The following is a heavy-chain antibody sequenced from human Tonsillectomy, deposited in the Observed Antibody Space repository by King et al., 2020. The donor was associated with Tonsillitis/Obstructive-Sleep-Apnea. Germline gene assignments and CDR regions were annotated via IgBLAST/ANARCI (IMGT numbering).Heavy chain of an antibody. V-gene: IGHV3-7*03. Sequence: WLSWVRQAPGKGLEWVANIKEDGSEKYSVDSVKGRFTISRDNAKNSLYLQMNSLRPEDTAMYYCGRTWTKSDYWGQEILVTASS. CDR2: IKEDGSEK. CDR3: GRTWTKSDY. D-gene: IGHD3/OR15-3a*01. J-gene: IGHJ4*02. CDR1: W.